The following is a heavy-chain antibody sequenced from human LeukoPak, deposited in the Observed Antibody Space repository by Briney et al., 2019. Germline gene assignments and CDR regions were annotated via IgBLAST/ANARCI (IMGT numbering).Heavy chain of an antibody. CDR1: GGSFSGYY. CDR2: INHSGST. V-gene: IGHV4-34*01. Sequence: SETLSLTCAVYGGSFSGYYWSWIRQPPGKGLEWIGEINHSGSTNYNPSLKSRVTISVDTSKNQFSLKLSSVTAADTAVYYCAKGARIPYYMDVWGKGTTVTVSS. J-gene: IGHJ6*03. CDR3: AKGARIPYYMDV. D-gene: IGHD2-15*01.